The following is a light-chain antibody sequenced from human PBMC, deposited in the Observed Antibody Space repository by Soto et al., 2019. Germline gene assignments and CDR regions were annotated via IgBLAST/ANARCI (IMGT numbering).Light chain of an antibody. CDR2: DVS. CDR1: SSDFGGYNY. V-gene: IGLV2-14*01. Sequence: QSVLTQPASVSGSPGQSITISCTGTSSDFGGYNYVSWYQQHPGKAPKLMIYDVSNRPSGVSNRFSGSKSGNTASLTISGLQAEDEADHYCSSYTSSSTPFVFGTGTKVTVL. J-gene: IGLJ1*01. CDR3: SSYTSSSTPFV.